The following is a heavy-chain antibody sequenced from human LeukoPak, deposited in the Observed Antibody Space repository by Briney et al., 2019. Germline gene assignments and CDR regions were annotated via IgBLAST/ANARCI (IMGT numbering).Heavy chain of an antibody. CDR2: IYYSGST. Sequence: SETPSLTCTVSGGSISSYYWSWIRQPPGKGLEWIGYIYYSGSTNYNPSLKSRVTISVDTSKNQFSLKLSSVTAADTAVYYCARGKKYSGYDSTFDYWGQGTLVTVSS. V-gene: IGHV4-59*01. D-gene: IGHD5-12*01. CDR1: GGSISSYY. J-gene: IGHJ4*02. CDR3: ARGKKYSGYDSTFDY.